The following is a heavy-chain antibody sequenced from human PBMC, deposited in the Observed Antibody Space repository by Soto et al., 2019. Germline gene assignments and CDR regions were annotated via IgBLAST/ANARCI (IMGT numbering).Heavy chain of an antibody. V-gene: IGHV3-7*03. CDR2: IKQDGSEK. Sequence: GGSLRLSCAASGFTFSSYWMSWVRQDPGKGLEWVANIKQDGSEKYYVDSVKGRFTISRDNAKNSLYLQMNSLRAEDTAVYYCAREGGAAAGPHFDYWGQGTLVTVSS. D-gene: IGHD6-13*01. CDR1: GFTFSSYW. CDR3: AREGGAAAGPHFDY. J-gene: IGHJ4*02.